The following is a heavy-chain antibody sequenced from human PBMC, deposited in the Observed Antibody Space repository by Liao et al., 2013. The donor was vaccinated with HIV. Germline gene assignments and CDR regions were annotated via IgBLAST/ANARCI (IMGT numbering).Heavy chain of an antibody. D-gene: IGHD1-26*01. CDR1: GGSISSYY. CDR3: ARGSRWVYYYYYMDV. Sequence: QLQLQESGPGLVKPSETLSLTCTVSGGSISSYYWSWIRQPAGKGLEWIGRIYTSGSTNYNPSLKSRVTISVDTSKNQFSLKLSSVTAADTAVYYCARGSRWVYYYYYMDVWGKGTTVTVSS. V-gene: IGHV4-4*07. J-gene: IGHJ6*03. CDR2: IYTSGST.